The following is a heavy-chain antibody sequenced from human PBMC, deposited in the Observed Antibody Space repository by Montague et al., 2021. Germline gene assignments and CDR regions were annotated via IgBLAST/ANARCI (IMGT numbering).Heavy chain of an antibody. Sequence: SLRLSCAASGFIFSSYAMSWVRQTPGKGLECVSGLTGSGETTFYXESVKGRFTISRDNSKNTLYLQMNSLRAEDTAVYYCTKDQDDYGDYVDWVDTWGQGTLVTVSS. CDR2: LTGSGETT. V-gene: IGHV3-23*01. D-gene: IGHD4-17*01. J-gene: IGHJ5*02. CDR1: GFIFSSYA. CDR3: TKDQDDYGDYVDWVDT.